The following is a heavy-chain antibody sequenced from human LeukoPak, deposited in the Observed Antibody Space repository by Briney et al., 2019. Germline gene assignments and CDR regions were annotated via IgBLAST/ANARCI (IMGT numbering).Heavy chain of an antibody. D-gene: IGHD2-15*01. CDR3: ARGYWNGMDV. CDR2: ISWNSGSI. CDR1: GFTFDDYA. J-gene: IGHJ6*02. Sequence: GRSLRLSCAASGFTFDDYAMHWVRQAPGKGLEWVSGISWNSGSIGYADSVKGRFTISRDNAKNSLYLQVNSLRAEDTAVYYCARGYWNGMDVWGQGTTVTVSS. V-gene: IGHV3-9*01.